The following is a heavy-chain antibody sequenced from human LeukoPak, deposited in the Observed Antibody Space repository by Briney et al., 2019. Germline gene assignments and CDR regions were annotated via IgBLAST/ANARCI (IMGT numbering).Heavy chain of an antibody. V-gene: IGHV4-59*01. D-gene: IGHD4-23*01. J-gene: IGHJ4*02. CDR1: GGSISSYY. CDR3: ARVAPGGGNLDY. CDR2: IYYSGST. Sequence: PSETLSLTCTVSGGSISSYYWSWIRQPPGKGLEWIGYIYYSGSTNYNPSLKSRVTISVDTSKNQFSLKLSSVTAADTAVYYCARVAPGGGNLDYWGQGTLVTVSS.